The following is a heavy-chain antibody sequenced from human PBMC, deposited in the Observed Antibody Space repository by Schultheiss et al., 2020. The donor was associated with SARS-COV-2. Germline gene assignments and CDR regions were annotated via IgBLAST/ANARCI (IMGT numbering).Heavy chain of an antibody. CDR2: IYHSGST. CDR3: ATTEPVGATHFDY. V-gene: IGHV4-30-2*01. CDR1: GGSISSGGYS. D-gene: IGHD1-26*01. Sequence: SQTLSLTCAVSGGSISSGGYSWSWIRQPPGKGLEWIGYIYHSGSTYYNPSLKSRVTISVDRSKNQFSLKLSSVTAADTAVYYCATTEPVGATHFDYWGQGTLVTVSS. J-gene: IGHJ4*02.